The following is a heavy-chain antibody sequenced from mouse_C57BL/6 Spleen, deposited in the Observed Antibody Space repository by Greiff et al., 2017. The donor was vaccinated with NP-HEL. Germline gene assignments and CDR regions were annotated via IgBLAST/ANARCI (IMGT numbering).Heavy chain of an antibody. CDR1: GFSLTSYG. CDR2: IWSDGST. CDR3: ARHDTTVVATPFAY. D-gene: IGHD1-1*01. V-gene: IGHV2-6-1*01. J-gene: IGHJ3*01. Sequence: VKLMESGPGLVAPSQSLSITCTVSGFSLTSYGVHWDRQPPGKGLEWLVVIWSDGSTTYNSALKSRLSISKDNSKSQVFLKMNSLQTDDTAMYYCARHDTTVVATPFAYWGQGTLVTVSA.